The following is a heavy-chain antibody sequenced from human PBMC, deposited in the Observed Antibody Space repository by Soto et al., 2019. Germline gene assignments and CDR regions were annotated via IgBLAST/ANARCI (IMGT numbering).Heavy chain of an antibody. V-gene: IGHV4-30-4*01. CDR3: ARDMGYYGSGSRHAFDY. CDR1: GGSISSGDYY. D-gene: IGHD3-10*01. Sequence: SETLSLTCTVSGGSISSGDYYWSWIRQPPGKGLEWIGYIYYSGITYYNPSLKSRVTISVDTSKNQFSLKLSSVTAADTAVYYCARDMGYYGSGSRHAFDYWGQGTLVTVS. CDR2: IYYSGIT. J-gene: IGHJ4*02.